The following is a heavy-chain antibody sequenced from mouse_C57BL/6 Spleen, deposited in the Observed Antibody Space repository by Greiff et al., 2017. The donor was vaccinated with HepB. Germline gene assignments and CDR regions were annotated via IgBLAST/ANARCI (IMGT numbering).Heavy chain of an antibody. CDR3: ARGGECMDY. Sequence: QVQLQQSGAELVRPGTSVKVSCKASGYAFTNYLIEWVKQRPGQGLEWIGVINPGSGGTNYNEKFKGKATLTADKSSSTAYMQLSSLTSEDSAVYFCARGGECMDYWGQGTSVTVSS. V-gene: IGHV1-54*01. J-gene: IGHJ4*01. CDR2: INPGSGGT. CDR1: GYAFTNYL.